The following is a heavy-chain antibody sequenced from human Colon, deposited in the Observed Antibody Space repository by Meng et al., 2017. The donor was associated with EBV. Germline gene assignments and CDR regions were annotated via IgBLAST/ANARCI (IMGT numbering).Heavy chain of an antibody. CDR1: GGSVSSGGYY. Sequence: VRVQGQGPGLVKPSQTLSLPCTVSGGSVSSGGYYWPWIRQHPGKGLEWFGHIYYSGSTFYNPSLKRRVIISIDTSKNQFSLNLRSVTAADTAVYYCARVSSGWDYFDYWGQGTLVTVSS. D-gene: IGHD6-19*01. J-gene: IGHJ4*02. CDR3: ARVSSGWDYFDY. V-gene: IGHV4-31*03. CDR2: IYYSGST.